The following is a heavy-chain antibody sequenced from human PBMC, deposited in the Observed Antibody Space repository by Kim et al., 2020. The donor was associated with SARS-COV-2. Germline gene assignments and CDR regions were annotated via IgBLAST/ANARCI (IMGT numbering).Heavy chain of an antibody. Sequence: GGSLRLSCAASGFTFSSYGMHWVRQAPGKGLEWVAVISYDGSNKYYADSVKGRFTISRDNSKNTLYLQMNSLRAEDTAVYYCAKDSGYTNYDYGMDVWGQGTTVSVSS. D-gene: IGHD6-25*01. CDR2: ISYDGSNK. V-gene: IGHV3-30*18. CDR3: AKDSGYTNYDYGMDV. CDR1: GFTFSSYG. J-gene: IGHJ6*02.